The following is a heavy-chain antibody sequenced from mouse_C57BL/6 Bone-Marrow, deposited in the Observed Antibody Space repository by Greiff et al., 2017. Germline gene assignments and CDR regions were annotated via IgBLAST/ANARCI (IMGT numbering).Heavy chain of an antibody. CDR1: EFSFSDFG. CDR2: ISSGRSTI. D-gene: IGHD1-1*02. Sequence: EVKVEESGGGLIEPVGSLKLYCAASEFSFSDFGMPLVRQAPELGLVWVAYISSGRSTIYYADTVKGRFTISRDNAKNTLVLQMTSLRSEDTAMDYCARWSPFAYWGQGTLVTVSA. J-gene: IGHJ3*01. V-gene: IGHV5-17*01. CDR3: ARWSPFAY.